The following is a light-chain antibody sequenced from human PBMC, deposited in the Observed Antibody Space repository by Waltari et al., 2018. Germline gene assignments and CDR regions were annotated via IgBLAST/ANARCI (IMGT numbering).Light chain of an antibody. CDR3: HSRDASGVGGS. CDR1: SIRRYY. V-gene: IGLV3-19*01. J-gene: IGLJ2*01. Sequence: SSELTQDPAVSVAMGQTVRITCQGDSIRRYYASRYQQRPGQAPRLVMYDKNNRPSGGPDRLSGSSSHKTSSFTITGAQAEDEASDYWHSRDASGVGGSFGGGTKLTVL. CDR2: DKN.